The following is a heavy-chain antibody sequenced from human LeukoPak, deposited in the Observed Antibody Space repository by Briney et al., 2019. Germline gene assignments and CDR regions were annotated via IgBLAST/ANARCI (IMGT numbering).Heavy chain of an antibody. Sequence: SVKVSCKASGGTFSSYAISWVRQAPGQGLEWMGGIIPIFGTANYTQKFQGRVTITADESTSTAYMELSSLRSEDTAVYYCARGRDYGDSTTGAYYYYYYYMDVWGKGATVTVSS. CDR1: GGTFSSYA. V-gene: IGHV1-69*13. J-gene: IGHJ6*03. CDR3: ARGRDYGDSTTGAYYYYYYYMDV. CDR2: IIPIFGTA. D-gene: IGHD4-17*01.